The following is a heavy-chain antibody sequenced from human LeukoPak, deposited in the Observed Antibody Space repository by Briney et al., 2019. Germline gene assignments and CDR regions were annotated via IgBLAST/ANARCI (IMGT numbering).Heavy chain of an antibody. J-gene: IGHJ4*02. CDR3: VRGVRYFDY. CDR1: GGSISSGGYS. Sequence: SETLSLTCVVSGGSISSGGYSWRWIRQPPGKGLGWIGYIYQSGSTDYNPSLKSRVTMAVDRSKNQCSLKLTSVTAADTVVYSCVRGVRYFDYWGQGTLVIVSS. CDR2: IYQSGST. V-gene: IGHV4-30-2*01. D-gene: IGHD3-10*01.